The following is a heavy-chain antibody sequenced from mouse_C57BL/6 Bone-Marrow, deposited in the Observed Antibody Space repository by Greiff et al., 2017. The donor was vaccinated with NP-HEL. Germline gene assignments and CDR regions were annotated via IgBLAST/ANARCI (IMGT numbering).Heavy chain of an antibody. J-gene: IGHJ1*03. CDR2: IRNKANGYTT. V-gene: IGHV7-3*01. CDR1: GFTFTDYY. CDR3: ARSDYGSSYGYFDV. D-gene: IGHD1-1*01. Sequence: EVMLVESGGGLVQPGGSLSLSCAASGFTFTDYYMSWVRQPPGKALEWLGFIRNKANGYTTEYSASVKARITISRDNSQSILYLQMNALRAEDSAAYYCARSDYGSSYGYFDVWGTGTTVTVSS.